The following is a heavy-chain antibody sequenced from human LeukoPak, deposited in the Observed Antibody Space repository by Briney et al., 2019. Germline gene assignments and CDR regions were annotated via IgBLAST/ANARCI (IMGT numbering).Heavy chain of an antibody. J-gene: IGHJ4*02. D-gene: IGHD1-26*01. CDR1: GGPISSYY. Sequence: SETLSLTCTVSGGPISSYYWSWIRQPPGKGLEWIGYIYYSGSTNYNPSLKSRVTISVDTSKNQFSLKLSSVTAADTAVYYCASIVGGYFDYWGQGTPVTVSS. CDR3: ASIVGGYFDY. CDR2: IYYSGST. V-gene: IGHV4-59*01.